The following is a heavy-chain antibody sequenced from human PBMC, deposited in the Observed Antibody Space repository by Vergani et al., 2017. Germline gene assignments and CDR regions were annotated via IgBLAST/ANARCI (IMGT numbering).Heavy chain of an antibody. CDR2: VNHGGST. J-gene: IGHJ4*02. CDR3: ASIARAPTRRYPPPDY. V-gene: IGHV4-34*01. D-gene: IGHD2-2*01. Sequence: QVQLQEWGAGLLKTSETLSLTCGVSGGSFSDYYWSWIRQAPGMGLAWIGEVNHGGSTNYNPSLKSRVSISVDTSKNQFSMQLTFVTAADSALYFCASIARAPTRRYPPPDYWGQGILVTVSS. CDR1: GGSFSDYY.